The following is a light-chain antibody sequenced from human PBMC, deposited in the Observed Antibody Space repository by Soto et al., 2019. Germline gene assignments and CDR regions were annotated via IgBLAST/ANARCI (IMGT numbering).Light chain of an antibody. CDR2: GAS. V-gene: IGKV3-20*01. CDR3: QQYVRSPLT. J-gene: IGKJ1*01. Sequence: EIVLTQSPGTLSLSPGERATLSCRASQSVSSSYLAWHQQKGGQAPRLLIYGASSRATGIPDRFSGSGSGTDFPPTISRLEPEDFAVYYCQQYVRSPLTFGQGTKVEIK. CDR1: QSVSSSY.